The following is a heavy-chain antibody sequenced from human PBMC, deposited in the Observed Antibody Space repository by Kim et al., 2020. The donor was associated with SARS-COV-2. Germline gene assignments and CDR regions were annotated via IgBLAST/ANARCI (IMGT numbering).Heavy chain of an antibody. Sequence: GGSLRLSCAASGFTVSSNYMSWVRQAPGKGLEWVSVIYSGGSTYYADAVKGRYTISRDNYKNTLYLQMNSLRAEDTAVYYCASPYGDRDYFDYWGQGTLVTVSS. CDR2: IYSGGST. CDR3: ASPYGDRDYFDY. CDR1: GFTVSSNY. J-gene: IGHJ4*02. V-gene: IGHV3-53*01. D-gene: IGHD4-17*01.